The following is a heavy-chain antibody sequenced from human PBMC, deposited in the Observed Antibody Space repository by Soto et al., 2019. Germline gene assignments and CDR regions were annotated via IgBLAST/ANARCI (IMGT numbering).Heavy chain of an antibody. CDR3: ARERGGYGLFDS. D-gene: IGHD5-18*01. CDR1: GGSISNAAYS. V-gene: IGHV4-30-2*01. J-gene: IGHJ4*02. Sequence: TLSLTCTVSGGSISNAAYSWSWIRQPPGKGLEWIGYIYPSGMPFYNPSLRSRVTISIDRSNDQFSLNLKSVTAADTAVYYCARERGGYGLFDSWGQGTLVTVSS. CDR2: IYPSGMP.